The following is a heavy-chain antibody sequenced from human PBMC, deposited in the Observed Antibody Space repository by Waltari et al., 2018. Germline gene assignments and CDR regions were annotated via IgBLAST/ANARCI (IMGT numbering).Heavy chain of an antibody. J-gene: IGHJ3*02. CDR2: IIPILGIA. CDR1: GGTFSSYT. CDR3: ASYATPAYGAFDI. V-gene: IGHV1-69*02. D-gene: IGHD2-15*01. Sequence: QVRLVQSGAEVKKPGSSVKVSCKASGGTFSSYTISWVRQAPGQGLEWMGRIIPILGIANYAQKFQGRVTITADKSTSTAYMELSSLRSEDTAVYYCASYATPAYGAFDIWGQGTMVTVSS.